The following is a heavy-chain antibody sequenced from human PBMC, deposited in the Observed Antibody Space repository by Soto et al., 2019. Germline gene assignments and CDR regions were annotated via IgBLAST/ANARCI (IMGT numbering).Heavy chain of an antibody. CDR2: ISDDGSSK. D-gene: IGHD2-21*02. J-gene: IGHJ3*02. V-gene: IGHV3-30-3*01. Sequence: PGGSLRLSCAGSGFTFSNYAMHWVRQAPGKGLEWMAMISDDGSSKVYADSVKGRFTISRDNSKNTVYLQMNSLRSEDRAMYYCARTSDCGRTDCYRPFNMWCQGTMVTVSS. CDR1: GFTFSNYA. CDR3: ARTSDCGRTDCYRPFNM.